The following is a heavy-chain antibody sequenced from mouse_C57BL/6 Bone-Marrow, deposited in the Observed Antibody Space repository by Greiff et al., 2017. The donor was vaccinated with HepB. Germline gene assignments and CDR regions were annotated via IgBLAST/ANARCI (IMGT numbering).Heavy chain of an antibody. V-gene: IGHV1-55*01. CDR2: IYPGSGST. Sequence: VQLQQPGAELVKPGASVKMSCKASGYTFTSYWITWVKQRPGQGLEWIGDIYPGSGSTNYNEKFKSKATLTVDTSSSTAYMQLSSLTSEDAAVDYCERWVFYYGNDGYVDYWGKGTTLKVAS. J-gene: IGHJ2*01. D-gene: IGHD2-2*01. CDR3: ERWVFYYGNDGYVDY. CDR1: GYTFTSYW.